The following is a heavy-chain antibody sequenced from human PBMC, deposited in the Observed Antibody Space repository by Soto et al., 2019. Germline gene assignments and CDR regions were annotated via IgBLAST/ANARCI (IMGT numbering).Heavy chain of an antibody. CDR2: IYYSGSA. CDR1: GGSISSYY. CDR3: ARDTGGYSGYAPTTGFYYGMDV. D-gene: IGHD5-12*01. Sequence: SSETLSLTCTVSGGSISSYYWSWIRQPPGKGLEWIGYIYYSGSANYNPSLKSRVTISVDTSKNECSLKLSSVTAADTAVYYCARDTGGYSGYAPTTGFYYGMDVWGQGTTVTVSS. V-gene: IGHV4-59*01. J-gene: IGHJ6*02.